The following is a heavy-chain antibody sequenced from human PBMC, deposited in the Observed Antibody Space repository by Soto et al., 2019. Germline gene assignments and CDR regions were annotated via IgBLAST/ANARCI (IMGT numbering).Heavy chain of an antibody. J-gene: IGHJ5*02. CDR2: INAGSGNT. CDR1: GYTFTHYA. Sequence: QVQLVQSGAEVKKPGASVKVSCTASGYTFTHYAIHWVRHAPGQRLEWMGFINAGSGNTKYSQTFQGRLTFTKDTSASTDYMALSSLRSEVTAIYYCARGLAADGAWGQGTLVTVSS. D-gene: IGHD6-13*01. V-gene: IGHV1-3*01. CDR3: ARGLAADGA.